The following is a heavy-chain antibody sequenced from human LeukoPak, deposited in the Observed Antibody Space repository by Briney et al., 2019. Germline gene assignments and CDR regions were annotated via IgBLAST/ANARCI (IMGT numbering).Heavy chain of an antibody. Sequence: GASVKVSCKASGYTFTSYYMHWVRQAPGQGLEWMGIINPSGGSTSYAQKFQGRVTMTRDTSTSTVYMELSSLRSEDTAVYYCARDGGGPVTMIVVVTPGWFDPWGQGTLVTVSS. CDR2: INPSGGST. CDR1: GYTFTSYY. CDR3: ARDGGGPVTMIVVVTPGWFDP. D-gene: IGHD3-22*01. V-gene: IGHV1-46*01. J-gene: IGHJ5*02.